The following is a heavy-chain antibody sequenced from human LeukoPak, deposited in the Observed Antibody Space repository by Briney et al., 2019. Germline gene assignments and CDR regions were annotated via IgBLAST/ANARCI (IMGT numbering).Heavy chain of an antibody. D-gene: IGHD3-10*01. J-gene: IGHJ4*02. CDR2: IYSSGST. Sequence: SETLSLTCPVSGGSISSYYGGWIRQPAGKGLEWIGRIYSSGSTNYNPSLKSRVTMSVDTSKNQFSLKLSSVTAADTAVYYCARDRPRGSGNYYSFDYWGQGTLVTVSS. CDR3: ARDRPRGSGNYYSFDY. CDR1: GGSISSYY. V-gene: IGHV4-4*07.